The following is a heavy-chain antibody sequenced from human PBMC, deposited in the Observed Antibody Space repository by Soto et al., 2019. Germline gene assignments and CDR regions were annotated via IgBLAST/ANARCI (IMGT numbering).Heavy chain of an antibody. V-gene: IGHV1-69*13. D-gene: IGHD3-3*01. CDR3: ARVLEWARGYYYYYGMDV. CDR2: IIPIFGTA. Sequence: ASVKVSCKASGGTFSSYAISWVRQAPGQGLEWMGGIIPIFGTANYAQKFQGRVTITADESTSTAYMELSSLRSEDTAVYYCARVLEWARGYYYYYGMDVWGQGTTVTVSS. J-gene: IGHJ6*02. CDR1: GGTFSSYA.